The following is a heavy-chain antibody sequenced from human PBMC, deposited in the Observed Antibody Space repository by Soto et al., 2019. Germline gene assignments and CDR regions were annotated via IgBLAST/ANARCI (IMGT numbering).Heavy chain of an antibody. V-gene: IGHV1-8*01. Sequence: QVQLVQSGAEVKRPGASVRVSCKASGYTFTSYDINWVRLATGQGLEWLGWMNPNSGNTGYAQKFQGRITLTMSTSTSTAYMELTSLRSEDTAVYYCARGINWGQGTMVTVSS. CDR3: ARGIN. J-gene: IGHJ3*01. CDR1: GYTFTSYD. CDR2: MNPNSGNT.